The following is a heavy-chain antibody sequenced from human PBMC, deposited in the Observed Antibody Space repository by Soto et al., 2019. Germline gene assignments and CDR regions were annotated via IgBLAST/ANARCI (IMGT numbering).Heavy chain of an antibody. CDR3: ARDIPRGVCYPDY. D-gene: IGHD2-15*01. Sequence: EVQLVESGGGLVQPGGSLRLSCAASGFTFSTYWMTWVRQAPGRGLEWVANINEDGTVKGYADSVKGRFVISRDNATIPLNSQMTSLGAEDSAVYYGARDIPRGVCYPDYWGQGTLVTVAS. V-gene: IGHV3-7*01. CDR2: INEDGTVK. CDR1: GFTFSTYW. J-gene: IGHJ4*02.